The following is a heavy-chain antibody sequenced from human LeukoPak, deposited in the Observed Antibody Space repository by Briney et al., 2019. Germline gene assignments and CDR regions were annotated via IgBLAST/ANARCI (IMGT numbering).Heavy chain of an antibody. CDR3: AKGEQWLARDV. CDR2: IYSGGST. D-gene: IGHD6-19*01. V-gene: IGHV3-66*01. Sequence: GGSLRLSCAASGFTVSSNYMSWVRQAPGKGLEWVSVIYSGGSTYYADSVKGRFTISRDNSKNTLYLQMNSLRAEDTAVYYCAKGEQWLARDVWGKGTTVTVSS. J-gene: IGHJ6*04. CDR1: GFTVSSNY.